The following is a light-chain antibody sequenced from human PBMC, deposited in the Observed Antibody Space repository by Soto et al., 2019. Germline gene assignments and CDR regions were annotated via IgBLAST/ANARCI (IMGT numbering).Light chain of an antibody. V-gene: IGLV1-40*01. CDR3: QSHDSSLSGVL. CDR1: SSNIGAGYD. Sequence: QSVLTQPPSVSGAPGQTVTISCTGSSSNIGAGYDVHWYQQLPGTAPKLLIYGNTNRPSGVPDRFSGSKSGTSASLAITGLQAEDEADYYCQSHDSSLSGVLFGGGTKLPS. J-gene: IGLJ2*01. CDR2: GNT.